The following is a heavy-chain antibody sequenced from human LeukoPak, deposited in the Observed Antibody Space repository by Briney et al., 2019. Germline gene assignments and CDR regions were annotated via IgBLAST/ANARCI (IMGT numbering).Heavy chain of an antibody. CDR1: GFTLSSYG. CDR3: AKDRLYYYYMDV. CDR2: ISYDGSNK. Sequence: PGGSLRLSCAASGFTLSSYGMHWVRQAPGKGLEWVAVISYDGSNKYYADSVKGRFTISRDNSKNTLYLQMNSLRAEDTAVYYCAKDRLYYYYMDVWGKGTTVTVSS. V-gene: IGHV3-30*18. J-gene: IGHJ6*03. D-gene: IGHD6-25*01.